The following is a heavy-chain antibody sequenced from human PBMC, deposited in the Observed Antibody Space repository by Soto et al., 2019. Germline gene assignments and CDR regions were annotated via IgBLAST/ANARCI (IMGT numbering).Heavy chain of an antibody. CDR3: VRGGSCTNGVCSVFDY. J-gene: IGHJ4*02. CDR1: GGSVSRVGYY. CDR2: ITYSGNT. D-gene: IGHD2-8*01. Sequence: PSETLSLTCTVSGGSVSRVGYYWSWIRQHPGKGLEWIGYITYSGNTYYNPSLESRVTMSADTSKNQFSLKLSSVTAADTAVYFCVRGGSCTNGVCSVFDYWGQGTLVTVSS. V-gene: IGHV4-31*03.